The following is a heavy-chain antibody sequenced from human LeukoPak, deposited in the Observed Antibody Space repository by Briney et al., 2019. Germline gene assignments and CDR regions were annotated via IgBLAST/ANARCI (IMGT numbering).Heavy chain of an antibody. CDR1: GDSISSEGYT. V-gene: IGHV4-30-2*01. J-gene: IGHJ4*02. CDR3: ARARECMTPSGSFFDF. Sequence: SQTLSLTCDVSGDSISSEGYTWSWVPQPQGPGLEWIGYIFHIGHSNHNLSLRSGVTIAIDRSQHHLSLKLTSVTAAHTAVYYCARARECMTPSGSFFDFWGQGALVTVSS. CDR2: IFHIGHS. D-gene: IGHD2-8*01.